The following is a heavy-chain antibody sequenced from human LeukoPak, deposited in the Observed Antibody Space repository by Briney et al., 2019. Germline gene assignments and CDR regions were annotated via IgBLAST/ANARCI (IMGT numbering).Heavy chain of an antibody. CDR1: GGSISSYY. Sequence: SETLSLTCTVSGGSISSYYWGWIRQPPGKGLEWIGSIYYSGSTYYNPSLKSRVTMSIDPSKNQLSLNLSSVTAADTAVYYCTKDVRGYFDSWGQGTLVTVSS. V-gene: IGHV4-39*07. CDR2: IYYSGST. CDR3: TKDVRGYFDS. J-gene: IGHJ4*03.